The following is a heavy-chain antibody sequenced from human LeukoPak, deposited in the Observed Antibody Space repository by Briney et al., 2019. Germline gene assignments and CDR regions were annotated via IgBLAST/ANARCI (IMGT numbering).Heavy chain of an antibody. CDR1: GFTFNTYG. J-gene: IGHJ4*02. V-gene: IGHV3-23*01. D-gene: IGHD3-3*02. CDR3: GKRGIFCYYFDY. Sequence: GGSLRLSCVASGFTFNTYGMSWVRQAPGKGLEWVSAITGSGSNTEYADSVKGRFPISRDNSKNTLYLQMNSRRAENTAVYSWGKRGIFCYYFDYGGRGPWVPV. CDR2: ITGSGSNT.